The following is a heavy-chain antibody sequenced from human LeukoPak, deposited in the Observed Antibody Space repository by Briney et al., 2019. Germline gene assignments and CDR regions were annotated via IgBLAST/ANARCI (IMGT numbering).Heavy chain of an antibody. J-gene: IGHJ4*02. Sequence: GRSLRLSCAASGLTFDDYAMHWVRQAPGKGLEWVSGIGWNSGSRGYADSVKGRFTISRDNAENSLYLQMKSLRAEDTALYYCARDSSSGFDYWGQGTLVTVSS. CDR1: GLTFDDYA. D-gene: IGHD6-13*01. V-gene: IGHV3-9*01. CDR2: IGWNSGSR. CDR3: ARDSSSGFDY.